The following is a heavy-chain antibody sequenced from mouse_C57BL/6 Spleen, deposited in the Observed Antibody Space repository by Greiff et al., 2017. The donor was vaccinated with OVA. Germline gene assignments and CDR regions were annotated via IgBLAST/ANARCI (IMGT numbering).Heavy chain of an antibody. V-gene: IGHV5-17*01. Sequence: EVKLMESGGGLVKPGGSLKLSCAASGFTFSDYGMHWVRQAPEKGLEWVAYISSGSSTIYYADTVKGRFTISRDNAKTTLFLQMTNLRSENTAMYYCARGVLRSSAWFAYWGQGTLVTVSA. J-gene: IGHJ3*01. CDR2: ISSGSSTI. D-gene: IGHD1-1*01. CDR1: GFTFSDYG. CDR3: ARGVLRSSAWFAY.